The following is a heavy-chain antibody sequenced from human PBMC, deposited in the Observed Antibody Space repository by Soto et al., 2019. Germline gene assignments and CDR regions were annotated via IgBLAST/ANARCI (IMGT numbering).Heavy chain of an antibody. D-gene: IGHD1-1*01. V-gene: IGHV1-69*02. CDR3: GTTGKLDS. CDR2: IITIITIV. Sequence: QVHLVQSGAEVRTPGSSVKVACKASGVTFSTSSISWVRQAPGQGLEWMGRIITIITIVNYAQKFQDRVTITVDKSTGTVYMELLSLGSDDTSVYYCGTTGKLDSWGQGTLLTVSS. J-gene: IGHJ5*01. CDR1: GVTFSTSS.